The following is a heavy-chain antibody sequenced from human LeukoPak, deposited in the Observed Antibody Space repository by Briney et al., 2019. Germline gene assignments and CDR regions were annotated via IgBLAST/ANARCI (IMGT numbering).Heavy chain of an antibody. CDR3: ATVFFSGSYYFDY. Sequence: ASVKVSCKVSGYTLTELSMHWVRPAHGKGLEWMGGFGREGGEAIYAQKFQGRVTLTEDTSADTTYMELSSLRSDDTAVYYCATVFFSGSYYFDYWGQGTLVTVSS. CDR2: FGREGGEA. J-gene: IGHJ4*02. V-gene: IGHV1-24*01. D-gene: IGHD1-26*01. CDR1: GYTLTELS.